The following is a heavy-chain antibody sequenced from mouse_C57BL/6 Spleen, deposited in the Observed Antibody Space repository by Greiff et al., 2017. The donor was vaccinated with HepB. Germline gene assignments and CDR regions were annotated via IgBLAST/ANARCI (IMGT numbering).Heavy chain of an antibody. CDR1: GYSFTDYN. Sequence: VQLQQSGPELVKPGASVKISCKASGYSFTDYNMNWVKQSDGKSLEWIGVINPNYGNTSYHQKFKGKATLTVDQSSTTAYMQLNSLISEDSAVYYCAREGNYYGSSDYWGQGTTLTVSS. V-gene: IGHV1-39*01. D-gene: IGHD1-1*01. J-gene: IGHJ2*01. CDR2: INPNYGNT. CDR3: AREGNYYGSSDY.